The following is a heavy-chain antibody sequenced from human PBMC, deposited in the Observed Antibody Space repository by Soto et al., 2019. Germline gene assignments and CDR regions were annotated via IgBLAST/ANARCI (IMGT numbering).Heavy chain of an antibody. V-gene: IGHV1-69*01. D-gene: IGHD2-21*01. CDR2: IIPIFGTA. CDR3: SRGQYSTSYYYYYYGMDV. J-gene: IGHJ6*02. Sequence: QVQLVQSGAEVKKPGSSVKVSCKASGGIFTSYAFSWVRRTPGQGLEWMGGIIPIFGTARYAQKFQGRVTITADESTSTASMELSSLRSDDTAVYYCSRGQYSTSYYYYYYGMDVWGQGTTVTVSS. CDR1: GGIFTSYA.